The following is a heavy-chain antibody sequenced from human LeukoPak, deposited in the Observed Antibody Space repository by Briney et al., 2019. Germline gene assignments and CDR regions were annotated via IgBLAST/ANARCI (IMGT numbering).Heavy chain of an antibody. D-gene: IGHD6-13*01. Sequence: PGGSLRLSCTASGFIFSSYAMSWVRQAPGEGLEWVSSISGSGGSTFYAESVKGRFTISRDNSRNTLELQMSSLRVEDTALYYCAKDTEYSSTWYKEAVDYWGQGTLVTVSS. CDR2: ISGSGGST. V-gene: IGHV3-23*01. J-gene: IGHJ4*02. CDR3: AKDTEYSSTWYKEAVDY. CDR1: GFIFSSYA.